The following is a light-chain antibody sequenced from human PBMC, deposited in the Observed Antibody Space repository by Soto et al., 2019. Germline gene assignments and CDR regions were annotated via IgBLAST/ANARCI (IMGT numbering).Light chain of an antibody. CDR1: QSISSW. Sequence: DIPMTQSPSTLSASVGDRVTITCRASQSISSWLAWYQQKPGKAPKLLIYDASSLESGVPSRFSGSGSGTEFTLTISSLQPDDFATYYCQQYNSIRGTFGQGTKVEIK. CDR2: DAS. V-gene: IGKV1-5*01. J-gene: IGKJ1*01. CDR3: QQYNSIRGT.